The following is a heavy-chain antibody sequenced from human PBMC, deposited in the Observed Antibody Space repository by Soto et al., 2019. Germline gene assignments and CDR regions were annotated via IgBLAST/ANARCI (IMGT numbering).Heavy chain of an antibody. Sequence: SETLSHTYTDSGGSTSIYYWSWLRQPPGKGLEWIGYIYYSGSTNYNPSLKSRVTISVDTSKNQFSLKLSSVTAADTAVYYCARAPRGNYGYPSYFDYWGQGTLVTVS. D-gene: IGHD3-10*01. CDR1: GGSTSIYY. CDR2: IYYSGST. J-gene: IGHJ4*02. CDR3: ARAPRGNYGYPSYFDY. V-gene: IGHV4-59*01.